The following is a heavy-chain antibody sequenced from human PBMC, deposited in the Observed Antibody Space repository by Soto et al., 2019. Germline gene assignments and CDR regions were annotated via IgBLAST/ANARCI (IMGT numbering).Heavy chain of an antibody. CDR2: VNAGDGSA. D-gene: IGHD3-22*01. Sequence: QVQLVQSGAEVTEPGASVKVSCKTSGFTFTLHYIHWVRQAPGQGLELVGMVNAGDGSATYAREFRDKVSMTWDTSTSTVYLDLNSLKSEDTAIYYCARERDSFDYWGQGTLVSVSP. CDR1: GFTFTLHY. J-gene: IGHJ4*02. V-gene: IGHV1-46*01. CDR3: ARERDSFDY.